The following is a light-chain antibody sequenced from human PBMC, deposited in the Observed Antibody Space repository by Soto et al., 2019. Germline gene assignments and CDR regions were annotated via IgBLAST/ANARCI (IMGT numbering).Light chain of an antibody. CDR2: NAS. V-gene: IGKV3-11*01. J-gene: IGKJ1*01. Sequence: PATLSLSAWESATLSCRASQSVSKYLAWYQQKPGQAPRLLIYNASNRATGIPVRFSGSGSGTDFTLTISSLEPEDVEVYYCQQRHNSPRTFGQGTKVDIK. CDR1: QSVSKY. CDR3: QQRHNSPRT.